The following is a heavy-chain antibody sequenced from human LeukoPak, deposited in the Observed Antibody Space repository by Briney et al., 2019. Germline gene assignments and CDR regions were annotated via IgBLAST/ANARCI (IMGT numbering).Heavy chain of an antibody. J-gene: IGHJ5*02. CDR1: GYTFTSYG. CDR3: ARAMTTVTTRYWFDP. Sequence: ASVKVSCKASGYTFTSYGISWVRQAPGQGLEWMGWISAYNGNTNYAQKLQGRVTMTTDTSTSRAYMELSRLRSDDTAVYYCARAMTTVTTRYWFDPWGQGTLVTVSS. CDR2: ISAYNGNT. V-gene: IGHV1-18*01. D-gene: IGHD4-17*01.